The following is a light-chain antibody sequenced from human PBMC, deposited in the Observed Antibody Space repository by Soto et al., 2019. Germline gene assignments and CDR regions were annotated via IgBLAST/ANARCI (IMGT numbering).Light chain of an antibody. J-gene: IGLJ1*01. Sequence: QSALTQPPSASGTPGQTVTISCSGSSSNIGTSSVHWYKHLPGTAPKPLIYTNDQRPSGVPDRFSGSKSGTSASLAISGLHSEDEDHYYCAVWDDSLNGNVCAAGTKVPV. CDR1: SSNIGTSS. V-gene: IGLV1-44*01. CDR2: TND. CDR3: AVWDDSLNGNV.